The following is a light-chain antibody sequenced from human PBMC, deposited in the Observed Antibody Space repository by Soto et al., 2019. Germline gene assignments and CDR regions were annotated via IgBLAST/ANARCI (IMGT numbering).Light chain of an antibody. CDR1: QSVSRNY. CDR3: QQYGSSRT. V-gene: IGKV3-20*01. CDR2: GAS. Sequence: EIVLTQFPGTLSLSPGERATLSCRASQSVSRNYLAWYQQKPGQAPRLLMYGASNRATGIPDRFRGSGSGTDFSLIISRLEPEDFAVYYCQQYGSSRTFGQGTKVDIK. J-gene: IGKJ1*01.